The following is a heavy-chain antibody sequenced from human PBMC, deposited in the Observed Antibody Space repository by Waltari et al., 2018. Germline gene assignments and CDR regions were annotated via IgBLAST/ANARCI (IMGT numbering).Heavy chain of an antibody. CDR1: GGSISSGSYY. J-gene: IGHJ4*02. CDR2: IYTRGST. V-gene: IGHV4-61*02. D-gene: IGHD6-6*01. Sequence: QVQLQESGPGLVKPSQTMSLTCTVSGGSISSGSYYWSWNRQPAGKGLEWIGRIYTRGSTNYNPSLKSRVTISVDTSKNQFSLKLSSVTAADTAVYYCARAIAARPGGYYFDYWGQGTLVTVSS. CDR3: ARAIAARPGGYYFDY.